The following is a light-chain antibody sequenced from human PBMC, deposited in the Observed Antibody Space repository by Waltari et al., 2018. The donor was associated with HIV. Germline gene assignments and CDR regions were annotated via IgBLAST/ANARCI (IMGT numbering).Light chain of an antibody. J-gene: IGKJ4*01. CDR1: QSVSSY. Sequence: EIVLTQSPATLSLSPGERATLSCRASQSVSSYLAWYQQKPGQAPRLLIYDASNRATGIPARFSASGSGTDFTLTISSLDPEDSAVYYCQQRSNWLLTFGGGTKVEIK. V-gene: IGKV3-11*01. CDR3: QQRSNWLLT. CDR2: DAS.